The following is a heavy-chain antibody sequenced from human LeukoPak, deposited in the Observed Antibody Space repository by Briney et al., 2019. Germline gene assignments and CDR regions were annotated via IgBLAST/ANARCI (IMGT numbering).Heavy chain of an antibody. CDR2: INPNSGGT. J-gene: IGHJ3*02. CDR1: GYTFTGYY. CDR3: ARESLWELLGYDAFDI. V-gene: IGHV1-2*02. D-gene: IGHD1-26*01. Sequence: ASVKVSCKASGYTFTGYYMHWVRQAPGQGLEWMGWINPNSGGTNYAQKFQGRVTMTRDTSISTAYMELSRLRSDDTAVYYCARESLWELLGYDAFDIWGQGTMVTVSS.